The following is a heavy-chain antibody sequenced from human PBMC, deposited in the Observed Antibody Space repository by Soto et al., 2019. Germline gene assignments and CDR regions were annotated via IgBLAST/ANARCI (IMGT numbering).Heavy chain of an antibody. CDR1: GYTFTIYG. V-gene: IGHV1-18*01. J-gene: IGHJ6*02. D-gene: IGHD1-26*01. Sequence: ASVKVSCKASGYTFTIYGISWVRQAPGQGLEWMGWISAYNGNTNYAQKLQGRVTMTTDTSTSTAYMELRSLRSDDTAVYYCAATELRPDYYYYGMDVWGQGTTVTVSS. CDR3: AATELRPDYYYYGMDV. CDR2: ISAYNGNT.